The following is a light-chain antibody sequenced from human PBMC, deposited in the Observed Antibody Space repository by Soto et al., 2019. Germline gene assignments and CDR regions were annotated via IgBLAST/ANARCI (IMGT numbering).Light chain of an antibody. CDR2: AAS. J-gene: IGKJ5*01. V-gene: IGKV3D-20*02. CDR3: QQRSNWPRSIT. CDR1: QSVTVNS. Sequence: EILLTQSPSTLSLSPGEGVTLSCRASQSVTVNSLAWYQQKPGQAPRLLIYAASTRAAAVPDRFTGSGSGTDFALTISRLEPEDFAVYYCQQRSNWPRSITFGQGTRLEIK.